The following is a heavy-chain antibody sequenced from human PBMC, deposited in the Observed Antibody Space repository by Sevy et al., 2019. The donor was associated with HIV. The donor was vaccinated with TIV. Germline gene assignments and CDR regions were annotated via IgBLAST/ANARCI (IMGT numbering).Heavy chain of an antibody. Sequence: GGSLRLSCTDSGFTFSSYAMTWVRQAPGKGLEWVSSITGNGDTTYYVDSVKGLFTISRDNTKNTLFLQMNNLRAEDTVGYYCATDAFIGGTILGAFEIWGQGTMVTVSS. J-gene: IGHJ3*02. CDR3: ATDAFIGGTILGAFEI. D-gene: IGHD1-7*01. V-gene: IGHV3-23*01. CDR1: GFTFSSYA. CDR2: ITGNGDTT.